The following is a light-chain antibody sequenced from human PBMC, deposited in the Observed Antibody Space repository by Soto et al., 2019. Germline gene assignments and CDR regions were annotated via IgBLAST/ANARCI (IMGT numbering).Light chain of an antibody. CDR3: SSYSSRSVI. J-gene: IGLJ2*01. Sequence: QSVLTQPASVSGSPGQSITISCTGTTSDVGAFNYVSWYQQRPGKALKFLIYDVNNRPSGVSNRFFGSKSGNTASLTISGLQAEDEADYYCSSYSSRSVIFGGGTKVTVL. V-gene: IGLV2-14*01. CDR1: TSDVGAFNY. CDR2: DVN.